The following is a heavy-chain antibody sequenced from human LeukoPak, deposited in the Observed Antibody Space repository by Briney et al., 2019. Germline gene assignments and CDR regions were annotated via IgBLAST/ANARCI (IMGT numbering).Heavy chain of an antibody. CDR2: ISSSGSTI. V-gene: IGHV3-48*03. Sequence: PGGSLRLSCAASGFTFSSYEMNWVRQAPGKGLEWVSYISSSGSTIYYADSVKGRFTISRDNAKNSLYLQMNSLRAEDTAVYYCARVGDGYFDWLSYPDYWGQGTLATVSS. D-gene: IGHD3-9*01. J-gene: IGHJ4*02. CDR3: ARVGDGYFDWLSYPDY. CDR1: GFTFSSYE.